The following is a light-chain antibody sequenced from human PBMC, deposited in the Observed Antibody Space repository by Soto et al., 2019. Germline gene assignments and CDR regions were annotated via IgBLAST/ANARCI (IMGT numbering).Light chain of an antibody. CDR3: QSYDSSLSGSAVYV. CDR2: GNS. CDR1: SSNIGAGYD. J-gene: IGLJ1*01. V-gene: IGLV1-40*01. Sequence: QSVLTQPPSVSGAPGQRVTISCTGSSSNIGAGYDVHWYQQLPGTAPKLLIYGNSNRPSGVPDRFSGSKSGTSASLAITGLQAEYEADYYCQSYDSSLSGSAVYVFGTGTKVTVL.